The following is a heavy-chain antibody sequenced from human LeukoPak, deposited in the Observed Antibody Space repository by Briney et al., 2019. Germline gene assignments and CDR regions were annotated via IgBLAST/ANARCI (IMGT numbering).Heavy chain of an antibody. CDR1: GGSFSGYY. J-gene: IGHJ6*02. Sequence: PSETLSLTCAVYGGSFSGYYWSWIRQPPGKGLEWIGEINHSGSTNYNPSLKSRVTISVDTSKNQFSLKLSSVTAADTAVYYCASGRGRGRYSGYDKANYYYGMDVWGQGTTVTVSS. CDR2: INHSGST. D-gene: IGHD5-12*01. V-gene: IGHV4-34*01. CDR3: ASGRGRGRYSGYDKANYYYGMDV.